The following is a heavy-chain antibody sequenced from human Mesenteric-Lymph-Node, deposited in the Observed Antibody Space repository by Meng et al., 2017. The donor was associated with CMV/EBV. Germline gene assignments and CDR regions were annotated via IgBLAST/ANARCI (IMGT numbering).Heavy chain of an antibody. CDR1: GFTFSSYW. Sequence: GGSLRLSCAASGFTFSSYWMSRVRQAPGKGLEWVANIHQDGSVKDYVDSVKGRFTISRDNAKNSLYLQMNSLRAEDTAVYYCANYDFWSGYPHDYYYGMDVWGQGTTVTVSS. CDR3: ANYDFWSGYPHDYYYGMDV. CDR2: IHQDGSVK. J-gene: IGHJ6*02. V-gene: IGHV3-7*01. D-gene: IGHD3-3*01.